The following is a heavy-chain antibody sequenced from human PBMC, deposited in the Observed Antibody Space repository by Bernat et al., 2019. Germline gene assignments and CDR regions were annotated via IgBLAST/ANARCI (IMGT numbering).Heavy chain of an antibody. CDR3: ARDRSYFDSSGSYSHYYGMDV. J-gene: IGHJ6*02. V-gene: IGHV3-33*01. D-gene: IGHD3-22*01. Sequence: QVQLVESGGGLVKPGGSLRLSCAASGFTFSSYGMHWVRQAPGKGLEWVAVIRYDGRNKDYVDSVKGRLTISRDNSKNTLYLQMNSLRAEDTAVYYCARDRSYFDSSGSYSHYYGMDVWGQGTAVTVSS. CDR1: GFTFSSYG. CDR2: IRYDGRNK.